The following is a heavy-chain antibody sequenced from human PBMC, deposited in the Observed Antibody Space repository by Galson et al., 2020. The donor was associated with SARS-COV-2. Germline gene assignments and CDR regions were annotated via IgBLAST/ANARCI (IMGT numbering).Heavy chain of an antibody. CDR1: GFTFDAYA. CDR3: AASGKTTSGLATEV. CDR2: ISWNSGDK. J-gene: IGHJ6*02. D-gene: IGHD6-19*01. Sequence: GGSLRLSCAASGFTFDAYAMHWVRQAPGKGLEWVSGISWNSGDKGYADSVKGRFTISRDNAKNSLYLQMNSLRAEDTALYYCAASGKTTSGLATEVWGQGTTVTVS. V-gene: IGHV3-9*01.